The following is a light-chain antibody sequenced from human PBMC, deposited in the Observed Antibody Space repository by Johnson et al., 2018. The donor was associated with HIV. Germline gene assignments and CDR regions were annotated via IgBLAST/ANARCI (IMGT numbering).Light chain of an antibody. J-gene: IGLJ1*01. V-gene: IGLV1-51*02. Sequence: QSVLTQPPSVSAAPGQKVTISCSGSSSNIGNNDVSWYQQLPGTDPKLLIYENNKRPSGIPDRFSGSKSGTSATLGITGLQTGDEADYYCGTWDSSLSAYVFGTGTKVTVL. CDR3: GTWDSSLSAYV. CDR1: SSNIGNND. CDR2: ENN.